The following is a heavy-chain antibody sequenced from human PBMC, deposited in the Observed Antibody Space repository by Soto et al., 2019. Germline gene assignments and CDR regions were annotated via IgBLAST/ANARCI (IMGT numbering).Heavy chain of an antibody. V-gene: IGHV1-69*06. CDR2: ITPIIGTA. J-gene: IGHJ6*01. D-gene: IGHD3-10*01. CDR1: GATFRSYA. Sequence: GASVKASCKASGATFRSYAISRVRQAPGQGLEWMGGITPIIGTANYAQKFLGRVTITADKSARKACLERSSLRSDDTAGNYCASWSRRGRGAISAAYYYYGMEVWERGTTV. CDR3: ASWSRRGRGAISAAYYYYGMEV.